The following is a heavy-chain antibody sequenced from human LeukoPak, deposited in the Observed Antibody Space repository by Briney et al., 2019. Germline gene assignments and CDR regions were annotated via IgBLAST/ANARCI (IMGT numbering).Heavy chain of an antibody. CDR3: AREADIVVVVAAGAFDI. V-gene: IGHV7-4-1*02. CDR1: GYTFTSYA. D-gene: IGHD2-15*01. CDR2: INTNTGNP. J-gene: IGHJ3*02. Sequence: ASVKVSCKASGYTFTSYAINWVRQAPGQGLEWMGWINTNTGNPTYAQGFTGRFVFSLDTSVSTAYLQISSLKAEDTSVYYCAREADIVVVVAAGAFDIWGQGTMVTVSS.